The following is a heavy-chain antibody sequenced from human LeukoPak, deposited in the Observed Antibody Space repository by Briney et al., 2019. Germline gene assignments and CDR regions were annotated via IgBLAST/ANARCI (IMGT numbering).Heavy chain of an antibody. J-gene: IGHJ4*02. V-gene: IGHV3-33*06. CDR2: IWFDGSQE. CDR1: GYTFTDHG. CDR3: AKDRPQQLVPWFDY. D-gene: IGHD6-13*01. Sequence: PGTSLRLSCAASGYTFTDHGMHWVRQAPGKGLEWVADIWFDGSQEYYADTVKGRFTISRDISKSILYLQMNSLRAEDTAVYYCAKDRPQQLVPWFDYWGQGTLVTVSS.